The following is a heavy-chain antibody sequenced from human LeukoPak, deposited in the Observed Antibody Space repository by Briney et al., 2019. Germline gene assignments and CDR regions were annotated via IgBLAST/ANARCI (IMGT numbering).Heavy chain of an antibody. CDR1: GFTFTRYG. D-gene: IGHD4/OR15-4a*01. J-gene: IGHJ4*02. Sequence: GGSLRLSCAASGFTFTRYGMVWVRQAPGKGLEWVSYISGSTSAVYYADSVRGRFTISRDNAKNSLYLQMNSLRDDDTAVYYCARRERQSANYYYFDYWGQGTLVTVSS. CDR2: ISGSTSAV. V-gene: IGHV3-48*02. CDR3: ARRERQSANYYYFDY.